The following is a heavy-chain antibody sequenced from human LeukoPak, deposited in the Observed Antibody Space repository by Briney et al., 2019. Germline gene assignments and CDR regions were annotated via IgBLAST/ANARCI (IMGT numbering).Heavy chain of an antibody. CDR2: IKEDGREK. CDR1: GFTFSSSW. D-gene: IGHD2-21*01. Sequence: GGSLRLSCATSGFTFSSSWMSWVRQAPGKGLECVANIKEDGREKYYVDSVKGRFTISRDNAKNSLYLQMSSLRAEDTAVYYCARYCGGDCYGMDVWGQGTTVTISS. V-gene: IGHV3-7*01. CDR3: ARYCGGDCYGMDV. J-gene: IGHJ6*02.